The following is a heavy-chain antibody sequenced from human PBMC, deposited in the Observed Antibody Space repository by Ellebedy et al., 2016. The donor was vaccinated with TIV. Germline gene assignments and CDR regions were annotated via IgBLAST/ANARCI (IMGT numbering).Heavy chain of an antibody. CDR3: AKWRRPQLWLRYSDY. J-gene: IGHJ4*02. CDR1: GFTFSNYA. Sequence: GESLKISCAASGFTFSNYAMSWVRQAPGKGLEWVSAISATGGITYYADSVKGRFTISRDNSTNTVYLQMNSLRADDTAVYYCAKWRRPQLWLRYSDYWGQGTLVTVSS. CDR2: ISATGGIT. D-gene: IGHD5-18*01. V-gene: IGHV3-23*01.